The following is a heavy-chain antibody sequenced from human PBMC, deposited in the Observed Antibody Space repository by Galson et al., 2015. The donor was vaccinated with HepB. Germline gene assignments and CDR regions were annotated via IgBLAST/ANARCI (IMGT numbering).Heavy chain of an antibody. D-gene: IGHD6-13*01. Sequence: SVKVSCKASGGTFSSYTISWVRQAPGQGLEWMGRVIPILGIANYAQKFQGRVTITADKSTSTAYMELSSLRSEDTAVYYCARDFAAAGIWGFDYWGQGTLVTVSS. CDR1: GGTFSSYT. V-gene: IGHV1-69*04. CDR3: ARDFAAAGIWGFDY. CDR2: VIPILGIA. J-gene: IGHJ4*02.